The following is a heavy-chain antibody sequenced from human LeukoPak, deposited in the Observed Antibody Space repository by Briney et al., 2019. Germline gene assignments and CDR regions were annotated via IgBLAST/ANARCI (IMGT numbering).Heavy chain of an antibody. Sequence: GGSLRLSCAASGFTFSSHWMSWVRQAPGKGLEWVANIHQYGGEKYYVDSVRGRFSISRDNAKNSLYLEMNSLRAEDTAVYYCARDFYRYDSSGYYLYWGQGTLVTVSS. CDR1: GFTFSSHW. CDR3: ARDFYRYDSSGYYLY. J-gene: IGHJ4*02. V-gene: IGHV3-7*01. D-gene: IGHD3-22*01. CDR2: IHQYGGEK.